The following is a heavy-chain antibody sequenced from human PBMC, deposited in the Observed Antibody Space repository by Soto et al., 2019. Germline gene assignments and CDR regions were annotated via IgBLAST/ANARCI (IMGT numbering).Heavy chain of an antibody. CDR1: GASMTKYY. CDR3: ARTVGEAYYFDL. Sequence: QVQLQESGPGLVKPSETLSLTCTVSGASMTKYYWSWIRQPAGKVLEWIGRVYTSGSNNYNPSLKSRVTMSIDTSNKQFSLTLKSVTAADTAVYYCARTVGEAYYFDLWGQGALVTVSS. V-gene: IGHV4-4*07. D-gene: IGHD1-26*01. J-gene: IGHJ4*02. CDR2: VYTSGSN.